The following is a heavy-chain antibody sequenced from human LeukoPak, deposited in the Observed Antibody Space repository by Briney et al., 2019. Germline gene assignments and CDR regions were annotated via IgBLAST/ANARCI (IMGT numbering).Heavy chain of an antibody. CDR3: AKDRGSYYVALNWSGY. CDR2: ISGSGGST. V-gene: IGHV3-23*01. Sequence: GGSLRLSCAASGFTFSSYAMSWVRQAPGKGLEWVSAISGSGGSTYYADSVKGRFTISRDNSKNTLYLQMNSLKAEDTAVYYCAKDRGSYYVALNWSGYWGQGTLVTVSS. D-gene: IGHD1-26*01. CDR1: GFTFSSYA. J-gene: IGHJ4*02.